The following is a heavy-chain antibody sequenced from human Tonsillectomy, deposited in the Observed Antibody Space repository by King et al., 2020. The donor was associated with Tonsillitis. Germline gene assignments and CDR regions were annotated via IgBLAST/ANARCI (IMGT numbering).Heavy chain of an antibody. J-gene: IGHJ4*02. D-gene: IGHD6-6*01. CDR3: AMYSSSFRIDY. CDR2: IIPIFVTA. CDR1: GGTFSSYT. V-gene: IGHV1-69*01. Sequence: VQLVQSGAEVKKPGSSVTVSCKASGGTFSSYTINWGRQAPGQGLEWMGGIIPIFVTAHYAQKFQGSVTITADESTSTAYMELSSLRSEDTAVYYCAMYSSSFRIDYWGQGTLVTVSS.